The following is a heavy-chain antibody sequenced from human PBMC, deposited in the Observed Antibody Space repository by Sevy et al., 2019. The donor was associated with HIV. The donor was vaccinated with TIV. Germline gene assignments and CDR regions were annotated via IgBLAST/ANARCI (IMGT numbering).Heavy chain of an antibody. Sequence: GGSLRLSCVTXXXXFSSXXMXWVRQTPGKGLEWVSAIGGSADYTYYADSVKGRFTISRDNSKNTLYLQMNGLRAEDTAVXXXAKEVSXXXYSXXXGQGTLVTVSS. CDR2: IGGSADYT. J-gene: IGHJ4*02. CDR3: AKEVSXXXYSXX. CDR1: XXXFSSXX. V-gene: IGHV3-23*01. D-gene: IGHD3-10*01.